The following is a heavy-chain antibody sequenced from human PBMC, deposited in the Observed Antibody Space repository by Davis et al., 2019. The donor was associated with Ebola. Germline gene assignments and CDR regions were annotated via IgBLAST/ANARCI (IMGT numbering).Heavy chain of an antibody. CDR2: ISSSGSTI. D-gene: IGHD6-13*01. V-gene: IGHV3-11*01. CDR1: GFTFSDYY. Sequence: GESLKISCAASGFTFSDYYMSWIRQAPGKGLEWVSYISSSGSTIYYADSVKGRFTISRDNAKNSLYLQMNSLRAEDTAVYYCARGSVEQQLVRGLENFDYWGQGTLVTVSS. CDR3: ARGSVEQQLVRGLENFDY. J-gene: IGHJ4*02.